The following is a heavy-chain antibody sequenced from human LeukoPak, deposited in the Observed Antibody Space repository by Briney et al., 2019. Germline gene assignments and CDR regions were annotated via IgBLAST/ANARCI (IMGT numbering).Heavy chain of an antibody. CDR1: GFTFSDYY. V-gene: IGHV3-11*04. D-gene: IGHD3-22*01. Sequence: GALRLSCAASGFTFSDYYMSWIRQAPGKGLEWVSYISSSGSTIYYADSVKGRFTISRDNAKNSLYLQMNSLRAEDTAVYYCARGVYDPVPYYFDYWGQGTLVTVSS. CDR2: ISSSGSTI. J-gene: IGHJ4*02. CDR3: ARGVYDPVPYYFDY.